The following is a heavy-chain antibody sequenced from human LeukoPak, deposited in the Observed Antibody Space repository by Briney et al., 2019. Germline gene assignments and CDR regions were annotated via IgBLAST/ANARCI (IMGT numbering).Heavy chain of an antibody. J-gene: IGHJ3*02. V-gene: IGHV4-4*07. Sequence: SETLSLTCTVSGGSISYYYWTWIRQPAGKGLEWIGRIYTSGSTSYNPSLKSRVTISVDKSKNQFSLKLSSVTAADTAVYYCARDPMIVGREAFDIWGQGTMVIVSS. D-gene: IGHD3-22*01. CDR3: ARDPMIVGREAFDI. CDR2: IYTSGST. CDR1: GGSISYYY.